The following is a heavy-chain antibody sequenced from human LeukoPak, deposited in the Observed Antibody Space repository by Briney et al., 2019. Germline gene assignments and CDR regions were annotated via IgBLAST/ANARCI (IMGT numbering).Heavy chain of an antibody. V-gene: IGHV4-59*01. D-gene: IGHD1-7*01. CDR3: ARGRTTDWFDP. Sequence: SETLSLTCTVSGGSISSYYWSWIRQPPGKGLEWIGYIYYSERSNYNPSLKSRVTISVDTSKNQFSLKLSSVTAADTAVYYCARGRTTDWFDPWGQGTLVTVSS. CDR2: IYYSERS. CDR1: GGSISSYY. J-gene: IGHJ5*02.